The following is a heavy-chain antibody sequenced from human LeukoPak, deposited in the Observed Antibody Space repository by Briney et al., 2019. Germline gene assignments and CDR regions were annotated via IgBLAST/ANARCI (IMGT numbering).Heavy chain of an antibody. CDR2: SSSSSTI. V-gene: IGHV3-48*01. J-gene: IGHJ6*02. CDR3: AKGFGDSGWYNGMDV. CDR1: GFTFSGYN. D-gene: IGHD6-19*01. Sequence: PGGSLRLSCAASGFTFSGYNMNWVRQAPGKGLEWVSYSSSSSTIYYADSVKGRFTISRDNAKNSLYLQMNSLRAEDTAVYYCAKGFGDSGWYNGMDVWGQGTTVTVSS.